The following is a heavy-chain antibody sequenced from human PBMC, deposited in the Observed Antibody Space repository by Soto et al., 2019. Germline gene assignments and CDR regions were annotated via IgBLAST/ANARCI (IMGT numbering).Heavy chain of an antibody. CDR2: IFSNDEK. CDR3: ARIDAAAGRQFDY. Sequence: QVTLKESGPVLVKPTETLTLTCTVSGFSLSNARMGVSWIRQPPGKALEWLAHIFSNDEKSYSTSLKSRLTISKDTSKSQVVLTMTNMDPVDTATYYCARIDAAAGRQFDYWGQGPLVTVSS. CDR1: GFSLSNARMG. D-gene: IGHD6-13*01. V-gene: IGHV2-26*01. J-gene: IGHJ4*02.